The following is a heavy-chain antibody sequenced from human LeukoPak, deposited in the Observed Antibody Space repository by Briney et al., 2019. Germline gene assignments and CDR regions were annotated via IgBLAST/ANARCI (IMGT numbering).Heavy chain of an antibody. CDR1: GYTFTSYG. CDR2: INPSGGST. CDR3: ARAYCSSTSCYAYYYFDY. V-gene: IGHV1-46*01. D-gene: IGHD2-2*01. Sequence: ASVKVSCKASGYTFTSYGISWVRQAPEQGLEWMGIINPSGGSTSYAQKFQGRVTMTRDTSTSTVYMELSSLRSEDTAVYYCARAYCSSTSCYAYYYFDYWGQGTLVTVSS. J-gene: IGHJ4*02.